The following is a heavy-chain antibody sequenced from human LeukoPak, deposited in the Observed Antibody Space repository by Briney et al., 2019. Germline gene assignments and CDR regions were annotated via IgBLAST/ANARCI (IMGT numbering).Heavy chain of an antibody. CDR1: GWTFSSYW. CDR2: IISEGSST. Sequence: GGSLRLSCAASGWTFSSYWLHWVRQAPAKGLVWVSRIISEGSSTSYADSVKGRFTISRDNAKNTLYLQMSSLRAEDTAVYYCATLYTAFDIWGQGTMVTVSS. V-gene: IGHV3-74*01. D-gene: IGHD3-16*01. J-gene: IGHJ3*02. CDR3: ATLYTAFDI.